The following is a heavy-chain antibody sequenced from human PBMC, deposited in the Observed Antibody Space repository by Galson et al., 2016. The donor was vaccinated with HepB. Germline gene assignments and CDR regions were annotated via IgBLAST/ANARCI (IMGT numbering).Heavy chain of an antibody. V-gene: IGHV5-10-1*01. CDR1: GYSFTSYW. CDR2: IDPSDSNI. Sequence: QSGADVKKPGESLRISCKGSGYSFTSYWISWVRQMPGKGLEWMGRIDPSDSNINYSPSFQGHGTISTDNSISTAYLQWSSLKASDTAMYYCARHDSSTWYSAFDIWGQGTMVTVSS. CDR3: ARHDSSTWYSAFDI. J-gene: IGHJ3*02. D-gene: IGHD6-13*01.